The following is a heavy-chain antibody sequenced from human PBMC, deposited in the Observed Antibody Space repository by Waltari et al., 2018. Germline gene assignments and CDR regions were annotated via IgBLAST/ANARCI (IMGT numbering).Heavy chain of an antibody. Sequence: EVQLLDSGGVLVQPGGSLRHSCVASGLSFRGYAMARVRQAPGKGLEGVSGISGNGGVTYYADSVKGRFTISRHNAKNTVYLQMNSLRVEDTAIYFCTKRDYYDEKSFFPLCEYWGQVALVTVSS. J-gene: IGHJ4*02. V-gene: IGHV3-23*01. CDR2: ISGNGGVT. CDR3: TKRDYYDEKSFFPLCEY. D-gene: IGHD3-22*01. CDR1: GLSFRGYA.